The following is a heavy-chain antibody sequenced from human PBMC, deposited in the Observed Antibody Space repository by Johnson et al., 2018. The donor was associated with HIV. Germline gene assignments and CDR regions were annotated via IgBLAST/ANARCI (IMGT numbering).Heavy chain of an antibody. V-gene: IGHV3-43*01. CDR1: GFTFDDYT. D-gene: IGHD2-21*01. CDR2: ISWAGGST. Sequence: VQLVESGGVVVQPGGSLRLSCAASGFTFDDYTMHWVRQAPGKGLEWVSLISWAGGSTYYADSVTGRFTISRDNSKNSLYLQMNSLRTEDTALYYCAKDKGVVILRGDAFDIWGQGTMVTVSS. J-gene: IGHJ3*02. CDR3: AKDKGVVILRGDAFDI.